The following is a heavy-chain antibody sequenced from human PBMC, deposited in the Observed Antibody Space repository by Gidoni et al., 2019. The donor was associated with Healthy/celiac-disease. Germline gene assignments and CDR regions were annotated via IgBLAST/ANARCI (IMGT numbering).Heavy chain of an antibody. V-gene: IGHV4-59*08. D-gene: IGHD6-19*01. CDR1: GGSISSYY. CDR2: IYYSGSP. Sequence: QVQLQESGPGLVKPSETLSLTCTVSGGSISSYYWRWIRQPPGKGLEWIGYIYYSGSPNYNPSLKSLVTISVDTSKNQFSLKLSSVTAADTAVYYCARHRARTGEAGSSGWYYYGMDVWGQGTTVTVSS. J-gene: IGHJ6*02. CDR3: ARHRARTGEAGSSGWYYYGMDV.